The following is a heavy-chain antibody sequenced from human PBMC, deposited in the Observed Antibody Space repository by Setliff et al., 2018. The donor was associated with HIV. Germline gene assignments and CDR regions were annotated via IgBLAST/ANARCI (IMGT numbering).Heavy chain of an antibody. CDR1: GFTFSDYN. CDR3: ARDWWELLGNYGMDV. J-gene: IGHJ6*02. D-gene: IGHD1-26*01. CDR2: INWNGGRT. Sequence: GGSLRLSCTGSGFTFSDYNMNWVRQTPGKGLEWVSGINWNGGRTGYADSVKGRFTISRDNAKNSLYLQMNSLRAEDTAVYYCARDWWELLGNYGMDVWGQGTTVTVSS. V-gene: IGHV3-20*04.